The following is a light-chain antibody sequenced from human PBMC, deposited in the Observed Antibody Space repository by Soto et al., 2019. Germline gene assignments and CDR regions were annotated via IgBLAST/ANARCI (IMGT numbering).Light chain of an antibody. CDR3: QHYDGT. Sequence: DIQMTQSPSTLSASVGDRVTITCRASQSISSWLAWYQQKPGKAHKLMIYKASRLESGVPSRFSGSGSGTEFMLTSSSRQHENFASYYCQHYDGTCGQGTKMEFK. CDR2: KAS. CDR1: QSISSW. V-gene: IGKV1-5*03. J-gene: IGKJ1*01.